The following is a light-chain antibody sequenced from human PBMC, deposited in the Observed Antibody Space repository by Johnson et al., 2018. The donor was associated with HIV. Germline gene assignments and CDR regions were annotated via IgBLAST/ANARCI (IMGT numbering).Light chain of an antibody. Sequence: VLTQPPSVSAAPGQKVTISCSGSSSNIGRNYVSWYQQLPGTAPKLLIYDNNKRPSGIPDRFSGSKSGTSATLGITGLQTGDEADYYCGTWDSSLSAYVFGTGTKVTVL. J-gene: IGLJ1*01. CDR3: GTWDSSLSAYV. V-gene: IGLV1-51*01. CDR1: SSNIGRNY. CDR2: DNN.